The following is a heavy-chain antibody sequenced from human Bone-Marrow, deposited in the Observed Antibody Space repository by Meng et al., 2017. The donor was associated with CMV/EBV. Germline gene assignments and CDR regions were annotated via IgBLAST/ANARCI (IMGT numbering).Heavy chain of an antibody. CDR3: VSRYSWELFDF. Sequence: SLHCAVDSGYFRFCYWRWIRQPPGKGLEWIGEINHIGDTKYNPSLKSRVTISVDTSKNQFSLKLTSVTAADTAVYYCVSRYSWELFDFWGQGTLVTVSS. D-gene: IGHD1-26*01. V-gene: IGHV4-34*01. CDR1: SGYFRFCY. J-gene: IGHJ4*02. CDR2: INHIGDT.